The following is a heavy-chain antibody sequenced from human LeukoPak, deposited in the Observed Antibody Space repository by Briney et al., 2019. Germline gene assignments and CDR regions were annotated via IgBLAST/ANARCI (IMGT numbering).Heavy chain of an antibody. Sequence: GGSLRLSCAASGFTASSYAMNWVRQAPGKGLEWVATISTSGGSTYYADFVKGRFTISRDNSKNTLYLQMNGLRAEDTAVYYCAKNGRGSGSYYPRTKYYFDYWGQGTLVTVSS. CDR1: GFTASSYA. CDR2: ISTSGGST. CDR3: AKNGRGSGSYYPRTKYYFDY. J-gene: IGHJ4*02. D-gene: IGHD3-10*01. V-gene: IGHV3-23*01.